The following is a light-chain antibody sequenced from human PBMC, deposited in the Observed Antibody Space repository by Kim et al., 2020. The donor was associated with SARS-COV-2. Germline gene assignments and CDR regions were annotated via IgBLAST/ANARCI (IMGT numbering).Light chain of an antibody. CDR3: QAWDRTTMV. V-gene: IGLV3-1*01. Sequence: VSPDQPASITCSGDKLGDKYVCWYQQKPGQSPVLVMYQDNKRPSGIPERFSGSNSGNTATLTISGTQAMDEADYYCQAWDRTTMVFGGGTQLTVL. J-gene: IGLJ2*01. CDR2: QDN. CDR1: KLGDKY.